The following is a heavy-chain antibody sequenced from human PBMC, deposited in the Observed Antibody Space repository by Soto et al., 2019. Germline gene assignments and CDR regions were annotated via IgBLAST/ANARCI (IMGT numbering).Heavy chain of an antibody. D-gene: IGHD3-16*01. Sequence: QVPLVQSGAEVKDSGASVWVSCKASGYTFSTYGVNWVRQAPGQGLEWMGWISGYNGNPKYTQKFQGRVTMTTDSSTTAHMELRSLRADDTAVYYCARVHVIGGIITHERGFDFWGQGTLVTVSS. CDR1: GYTFSTYG. V-gene: IGHV1-18*01. CDR3: ARVHVIGGIITHERGFDF. CDR2: ISGYNGNP. J-gene: IGHJ4*02.